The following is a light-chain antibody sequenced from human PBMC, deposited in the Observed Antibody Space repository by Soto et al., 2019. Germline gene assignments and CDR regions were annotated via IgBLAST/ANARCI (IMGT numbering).Light chain of an antibody. CDR1: SRTIGGYNY. Sequence: VLPRPAPKCGVSGPCNTIAGPLISRTIGGYNYVSWYQHHPGKAPKLMIYEVSTRPSGVSNRCSGSKSGNTASLTISGLQDEDEADYYCSSYTSSSTLVFGTGT. V-gene: IGLV2-14*01. CDR3: SSYTSSSTLV. J-gene: IGLJ1*01. CDR2: EVS.